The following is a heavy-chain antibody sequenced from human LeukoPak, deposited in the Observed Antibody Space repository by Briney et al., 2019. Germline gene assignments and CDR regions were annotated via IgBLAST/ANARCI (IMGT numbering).Heavy chain of an antibody. CDR2: IKQDGSEK. CDR1: GFTFSSYW. J-gene: IGHJ6*02. D-gene: IGHD1-1*01. V-gene: IGHV3-7*01. Sequence: GGSLRLSCAASGFTFSSYWMSWVRQAPGKGLEWVANIKQDGSEKYYVDSVKGRFTISRDNAKNSLYLQMNSLRAEDTAVYYCARDPLWLGKLAYYYYGMDVWGQGTTVTVSS. CDR3: ARDPLWLGKLAYYYYGMDV.